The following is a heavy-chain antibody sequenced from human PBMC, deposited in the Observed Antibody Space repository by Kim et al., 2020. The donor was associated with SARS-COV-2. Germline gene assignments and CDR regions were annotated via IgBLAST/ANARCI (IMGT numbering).Heavy chain of an antibody. CDR3: AQSSARRCLDY. J-gene: IGHJ4*02. Sequence: TNYNASLKGRVTLSVDKSNNQFSLKLTSVTAAATAVYYCAQSSARRCLDYWGQGTLVTVSS. CDR2: T. V-gene: IGHV4-4*02. D-gene: IGHD6-19*01.